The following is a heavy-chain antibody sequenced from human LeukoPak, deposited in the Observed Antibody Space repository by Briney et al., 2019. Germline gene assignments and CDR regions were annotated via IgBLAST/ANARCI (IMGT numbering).Heavy chain of an antibody. Sequence: PSETLSPTCTVSGVSISSYYWSWIRQPPGKGLKGFGYMYTSGSTNYNPSLKSRVTISVDTSKNQFSLKLSSVTAADTAVYYCASRPGYCSGGSCYSPWYFDLWGRGTLVTVSS. CDR1: GVSISSYY. V-gene: IGHV4-4*09. CDR3: ASRPGYCSGGSCYSPWYFDL. D-gene: IGHD2-15*01. J-gene: IGHJ2*01. CDR2: MYTSGST.